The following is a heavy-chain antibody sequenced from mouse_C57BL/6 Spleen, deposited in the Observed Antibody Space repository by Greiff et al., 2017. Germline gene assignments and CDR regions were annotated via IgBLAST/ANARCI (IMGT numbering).Heavy chain of an antibody. CDR3: ARGDYYGSKEGFAY. CDR2: IYPGSGNT. CDR1: GYSFTSYY. J-gene: IGHJ3*01. D-gene: IGHD1-1*01. V-gene: IGHV1-66*01. Sequence: QVHVKQSGPELVKPGASVKISCKASGYSFTSYYIHWVKQRPGQGLEWIGWIYPGSGNTKYNEKFKGKATLTADTSSSTAYMQLSSLTSEDSAVYYCARGDYYGSKEGFAYWGQGTLVTVSA.